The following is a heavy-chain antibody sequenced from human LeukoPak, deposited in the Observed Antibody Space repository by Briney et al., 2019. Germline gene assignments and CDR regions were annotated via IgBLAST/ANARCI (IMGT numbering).Heavy chain of an antibody. CDR1: GFTFSSYA. J-gene: IGHJ3*02. V-gene: IGHV3-23*01. D-gene: IGHD3-10*01. CDR3: AKDQGRIRTDDAFDT. CDR2: ISGSGGST. Sequence: GGSLRLSCAASGFTFSSYAMSWVRQAPGKGLEWVSAISGSGGSTYYADSVKGRFTISRDNSKNTPYLQMNSLRAEDTAVYYCAKDQGRIRTDDAFDTWGQGTMVTVSS.